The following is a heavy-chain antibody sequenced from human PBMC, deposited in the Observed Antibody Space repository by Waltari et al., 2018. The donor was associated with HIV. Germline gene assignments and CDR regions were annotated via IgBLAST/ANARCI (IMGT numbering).Heavy chain of an antibody. V-gene: IGHV4-38-2*01. CDR3: ARYLTTDSNYYDSTLGETALPVYFDY. CDR2: IYHSGST. Sequence: QVQLQESGPGLVKPSETLSLTCAVSGYSISSGYYWGWIRQPPGKGLEWRGCIYHSGSTYYNPSLKSRVTISVDTSKNQFSLKLSSVTAADTAVYYCARYLTTDSNYYDSTLGETALPVYFDYWGQGTLVTVSS. D-gene: IGHD3-22*01. J-gene: IGHJ4*02. CDR1: GYSISSGYY.